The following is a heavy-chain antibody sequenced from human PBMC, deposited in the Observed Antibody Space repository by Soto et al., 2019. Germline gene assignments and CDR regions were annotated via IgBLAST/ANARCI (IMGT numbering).Heavy chain of an antibody. J-gene: IGHJ4*02. Sequence: PGGSLRLSCAASGFTFSSYAMNWVRQAPGKGLEWVSAIGGGGGSTYYAGSVKGRFTISRDNSKNTLYLQMNSLRAEDTAVYYCAKDYHDSSGYPRFDYWGQGTLVTVSS. CDR2: IGGGGGST. D-gene: IGHD3-22*01. V-gene: IGHV3-23*01. CDR1: GFTFSSYA. CDR3: AKDYHDSSGYPRFDY.